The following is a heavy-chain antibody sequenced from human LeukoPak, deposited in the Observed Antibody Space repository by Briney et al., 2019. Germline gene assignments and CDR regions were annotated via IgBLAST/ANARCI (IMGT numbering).Heavy chain of an antibody. J-gene: IGHJ5*02. CDR2: IYYSGTT. D-gene: IGHD5-18*01. CDR1: GYSISTGYY. CDR3: AKGAGGFSYYNWFDP. V-gene: IGHV4-38-2*02. Sequence: SETLSLTCTVSGYSISTGYYWGWIRQPPGKGLEWIGSIYYSGTTHYNPSLESRVTISVDTSKNQFSLKLASVTAADTAIYYCAKGAGGFSYYNWFDPWGQGTLVTVSS.